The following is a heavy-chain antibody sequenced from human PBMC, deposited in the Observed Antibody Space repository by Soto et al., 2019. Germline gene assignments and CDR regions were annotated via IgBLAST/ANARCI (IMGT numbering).Heavy chain of an antibody. D-gene: IGHD2-15*01. CDR2: ISSSSTI. CDR3: DRDKGSSPLDY. Sequence: PGGSLRLSCAASGFTFSSYSMNWVRQAPGKGLEWVSYISSSSTIYYADSVKGRFTISRDNAKNSLYLQMNSLRAEDTAVYYCDRDKGSSPLDYWGQGTLVTVSS. J-gene: IGHJ4*02. V-gene: IGHV3-48*01. CDR1: GFTFSSYS.